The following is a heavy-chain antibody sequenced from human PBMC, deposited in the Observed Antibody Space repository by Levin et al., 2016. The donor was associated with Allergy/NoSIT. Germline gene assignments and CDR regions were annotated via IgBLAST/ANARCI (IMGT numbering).Heavy chain of an antibody. V-gene: IGHV3-23*01. Sequence: GGSLRLSCAASGFTFSSYAMSWVRQAPGKGLEWVSAISGSGGSTYYADSVKGRFTISRDNSKNTLYLQMNSLRAEDTAVYYCATKSVVTRESGFDYWGQGTLVTVSS. J-gene: IGHJ4*02. CDR2: ISGSGGST. CDR3: ATKSVVTRESGFDY. D-gene: IGHD4-23*01. CDR1: GFTFSSYA.